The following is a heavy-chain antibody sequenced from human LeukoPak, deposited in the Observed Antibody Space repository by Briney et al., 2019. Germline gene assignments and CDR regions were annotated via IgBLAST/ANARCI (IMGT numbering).Heavy chain of an antibody. CDR2: IYYSGST. V-gene: IGHV4-59*01. J-gene: IGHJ4*02. Sequence: SETLSLTCTVSGGSISSYYWSWIRQPPGKGLEWIGYIYYSGSTNYNPSLKSRVTISVDTSKNQFSLKLSSVTAADTAVYYCARERGDGYNSIYFDYWGQGTLVTVSS. CDR1: GGSISSYY. D-gene: IGHD5-24*01. CDR3: ARERGDGYNSIYFDY.